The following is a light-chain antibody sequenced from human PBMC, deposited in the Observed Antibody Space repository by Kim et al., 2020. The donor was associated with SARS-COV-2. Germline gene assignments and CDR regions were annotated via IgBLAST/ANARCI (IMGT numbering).Light chain of an antibody. J-gene: IGKJ1*01. CDR2: GAS. CDR3: QQYNNWPKT. Sequence: EIVMTQSPATLSVSPGERATLSCRASQSVNNNLAWYQQKPGQAPRLLIYGASTRATGIPARFSGSGSGTEFTLTISSLQSEDFAVYYCQQYNNWPKTFGQGTKVDIK. CDR1: QSVNNN. V-gene: IGKV3-15*01.